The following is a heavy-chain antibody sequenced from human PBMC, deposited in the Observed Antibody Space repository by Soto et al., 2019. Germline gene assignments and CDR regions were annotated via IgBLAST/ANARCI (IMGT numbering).Heavy chain of an antibody. J-gene: IGHJ4*02. CDR3: GTWRGSSWFDY. D-gene: IGHD2-2*01. Sequence: GESLKISCKASGFTFSSYSLGWVRHMPGKGLQWMGNIFSSDSSAKYSPSFVGQVTISVDRSINTAYPQWSSLKASDTAIYYCGTWRGSSWFDYWGPGTLVTVSS. V-gene: IGHV5-51*01. CDR1: GFTFSSYS. CDR2: IFSSDSSA.